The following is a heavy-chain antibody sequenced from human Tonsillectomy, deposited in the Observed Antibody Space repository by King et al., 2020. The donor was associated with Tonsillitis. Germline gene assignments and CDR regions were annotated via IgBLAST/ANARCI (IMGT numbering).Heavy chain of an antibody. D-gene: IGHD3-10*01. CDR3: ARGRVYYGSGVFDH. CDR1: GGSFSGYY. V-gene: IGHV4-34*01. CDR2: INHSGTT. J-gene: IGHJ4*02. Sequence: QVQLQQWGAGLLKPSETLSLTCGVYGGSFSGYYWSWIRQSPGKGLEWIGEINHSGTTNYNPSLKSRVTISVDTSKNQFSLKLGSVTAADTAVYYCARGRVYYGSGVFDHWCQGTLVTVSS.